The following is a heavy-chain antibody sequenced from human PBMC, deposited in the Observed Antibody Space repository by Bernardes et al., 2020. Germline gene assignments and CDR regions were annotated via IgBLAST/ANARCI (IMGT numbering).Heavy chain of an antibody. CDR1: GFTFSVYT. CDR3: ARERLAYYDS. Sequence: GGSLRLSCATSGFTFSVYTMHWVRQPPGKGLECVSAISTDGDSTYYASSVKGRFTISRDNSKNTVHLQMGNLRPEDMAVYYCARERLAYYDSWGQGTLVTVSS. V-gene: IGHV3-64*01. CDR2: ISTDGDST. D-gene: IGHD3-3*02. J-gene: IGHJ4*02.